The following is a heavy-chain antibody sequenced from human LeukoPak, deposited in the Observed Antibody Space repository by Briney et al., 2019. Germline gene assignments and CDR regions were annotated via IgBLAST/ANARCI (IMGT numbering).Heavy chain of an antibody. Sequence: SETLSLTCTVSGGSISSGDYYWSWIRQPPGKGLEWIGYIYYSGGTYYNPSLKSRVTISVDTSKNQFSLKLSSVTAADTAVYYCAREAPGLMVYATKWGYNWFDPWGQGTLVTVSS. D-gene: IGHD2-8*01. CDR2: IYYSGGT. J-gene: IGHJ5*02. CDR3: AREAPGLMVYATKWGYNWFDP. CDR1: GGSISSGDYY. V-gene: IGHV4-30-4*01.